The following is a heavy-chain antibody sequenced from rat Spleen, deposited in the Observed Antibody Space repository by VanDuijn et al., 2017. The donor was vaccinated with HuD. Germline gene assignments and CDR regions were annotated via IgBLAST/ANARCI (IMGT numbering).Heavy chain of an antibody. D-gene: IGHD1-12*01. Sequence: QVQLKESGPGLVQPSQTLSLTCTVSGFSLNNYGVIWVRQPPGKGLEWMGVIWGNGNTNYNSVLKSRLSISRDSSKSQVDLKMNSLRSEDTATYYCTRGTYYRHWGQGVMVTVSS. CDR2: IWGNGNT. CDR1: GFSLNNYG. V-gene: IGHV2-13*01. CDR3: TRGTYYRH. J-gene: IGHJ2*01.